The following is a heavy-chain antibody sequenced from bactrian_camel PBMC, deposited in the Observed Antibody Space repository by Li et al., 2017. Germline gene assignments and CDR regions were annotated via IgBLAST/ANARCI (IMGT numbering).Heavy chain of an antibody. J-gene: IGHJ4*01. D-gene: IGHD2*01. CDR2: IHIRGSTT. CDR1: GASGSLRC. CDR3: AAGDPVPGIVAIIFRADEYNY. Sequence: HVQLVESGGGSAQEGGSLRLSCSARGASGSLRCMAWFRQAPGKEREEVAGIHIRGSTTYYADSVKGRFTISQGNDENTVYPQMNNLKPEDTAMYYCAAGDPVPGIVAIIFRADEYNYWGQGTQVTVS. V-gene: IGHV3-2*01.